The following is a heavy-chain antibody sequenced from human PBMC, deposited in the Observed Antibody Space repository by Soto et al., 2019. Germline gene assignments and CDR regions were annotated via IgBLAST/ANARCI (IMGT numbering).Heavy chain of an antibody. CDR2: IYYSGST. Sequence: SETLSLTCTVSGGSISSGGYYWSWIRQHPGKGLEWIGYIYYSGSTYYNPSLKSRVTISVDTSKNQFSLKLSSVTAADTAVYYCARGELLPFNDAFDIWGQGTMVTVSS. J-gene: IGHJ3*02. CDR1: GGSISSGGYY. V-gene: IGHV4-31*03. CDR3: ARGELLPFNDAFDI. D-gene: IGHD3-10*01.